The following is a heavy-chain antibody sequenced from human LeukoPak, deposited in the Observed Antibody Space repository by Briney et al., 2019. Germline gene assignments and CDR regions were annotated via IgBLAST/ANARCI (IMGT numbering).Heavy chain of an antibody. V-gene: IGHV3-9*01. D-gene: IGHD6-13*01. J-gene: IGHJ4*02. CDR3: AKIAAAAGPTTDY. CDR1: GFTFDDYA. CDR2: ISWNSGSI. Sequence: GGSLRLSCAASGFTFDDYAMHWVRQAPGKGLEWVSGISWNSGSIGYADSVKGRFTISRDNAKNSLYLQMNSLRAEDTALYYCAKIAAAAGPTTDYWGQGTLVTVSS.